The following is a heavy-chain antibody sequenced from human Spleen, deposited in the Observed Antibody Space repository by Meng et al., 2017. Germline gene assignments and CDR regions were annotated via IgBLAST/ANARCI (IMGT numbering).Heavy chain of an antibody. V-gene: IGHV1-69*02. J-gene: IGHJ6*02. CDR1: GGTFSSNT. CDR2: IIPILAIP. CDR3: ARGLVLISPNPYDYYTLDV. D-gene: IGHD3-22*01. Sequence: SVKVSCKASGGTFSSNTINWVRQAPGQGLEWMGRIIPILAIPNYAQRFQGRVTITADTSTSTAYMELSSLRSDDTAVYYCARGLVLISPNPYDYYTLDVWGQGTTVTV.